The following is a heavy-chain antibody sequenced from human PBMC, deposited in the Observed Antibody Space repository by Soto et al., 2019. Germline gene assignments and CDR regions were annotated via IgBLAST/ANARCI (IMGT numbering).Heavy chain of an antibody. CDR2: IYHSGST. D-gene: IGHD3-10*01. V-gene: IGHV4-4*02. CDR1: SGSISSSNW. CDR3: ARLGLITMVRGVIVVFDS. J-gene: IGHJ4*02. Sequence: QVQLQESGPGLVKPSGTLSLTCAVSSGSISSSNWWSWVRQPPGKGLEWIGEIYHSGSTNYNPSLKNRVTISVDKSKNQFSLRLSSVTAADTAVYYCARLGLITMVRGVIVVFDSWGQGTLVTVSS.